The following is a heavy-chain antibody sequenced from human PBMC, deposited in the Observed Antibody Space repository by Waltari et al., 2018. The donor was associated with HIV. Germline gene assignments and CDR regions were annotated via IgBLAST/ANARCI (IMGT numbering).Heavy chain of an antibody. Sequence: QVQLVQSGPEVKKPGASVKVSCKASGYTFTSYGISWVRQAPGQGLEWMGLISAYNGNTNYAQKFQGRVTMTTDTSTSTAYMELRSLRSDDTAVYYCARRYCSGGSCYPSHWYFDLWGRGTLVTVSS. CDR2: ISAYNGNT. V-gene: IGHV1-18*01. J-gene: IGHJ2*01. CDR1: GYTFTSYG. D-gene: IGHD2-15*01. CDR3: ARRYCSGGSCYPSHWYFDL.